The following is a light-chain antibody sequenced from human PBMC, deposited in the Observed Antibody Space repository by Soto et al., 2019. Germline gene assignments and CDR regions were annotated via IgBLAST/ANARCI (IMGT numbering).Light chain of an antibody. J-gene: IGLJ1*01. Sequence: QSVVTQPPSVSGAPGQTVTISCTGTGSNIGAGFQVYWYKQLPGTAPKLLNRPSGVPGRFSDSRSGTSASLAITGLQAEDEADYYCQSYDSDLSGSYVFGTGTELTVL. CDR1: GSNIGAGFQ. V-gene: IGLV1-40*01. CDR3: QSYDSDLSGSYV.